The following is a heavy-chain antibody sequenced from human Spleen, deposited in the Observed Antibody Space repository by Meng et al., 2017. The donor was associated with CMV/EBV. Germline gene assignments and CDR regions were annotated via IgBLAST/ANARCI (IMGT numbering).Heavy chain of an antibody. Sequence: SETLSLTCTVSGGSISSSSYYWGWVRQPPGKGLEWIATIYYSGSTYYNPSLKSRVTISVDTSKNQFSLKLSSVTAADTAVYYCARYVVVVPAARGYFDYWGQGTLVTVSS. V-gene: IGHV4-39*07. CDR3: ARYVVVVPAARGYFDY. CDR2: IYYSGST. J-gene: IGHJ4*02. D-gene: IGHD2-2*01. CDR1: GGSISSSSYY.